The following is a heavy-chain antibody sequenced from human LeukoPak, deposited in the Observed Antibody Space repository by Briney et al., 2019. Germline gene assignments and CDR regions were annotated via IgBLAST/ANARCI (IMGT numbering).Heavy chain of an antibody. CDR3: ARGVVACPN. CDR2: INPNSGGT. CDR1: GYTFTGYY. J-gene: IGHJ4*02. D-gene: IGHD2-21*01. Sequence: ASVKVSCKASGYTFTGYYMHWVRQAPGQGPEWMGWINPNSGGTNYAQKFQGRVTMTRDTSVNTAYIEVTRLTSDDTAVYFCARGVVACPNWGQGTLVTVSS. V-gene: IGHV1-2*02.